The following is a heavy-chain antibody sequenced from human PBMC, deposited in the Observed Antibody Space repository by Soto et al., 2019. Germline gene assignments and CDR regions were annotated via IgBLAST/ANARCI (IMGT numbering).Heavy chain of an antibody. CDR2: IYYSGST. V-gene: IGHV4-59*01. CDR3: ARGSPAYYGMDV. CDR1: GGSISSYY. J-gene: IGHJ6*02. D-gene: IGHD3-10*01. Sequence: PSETLSLTCTVSGGSISSYYWSWIRQPPGKGLEWIGYIYYSGSTNYNPSLKSRVTISVDTSKNQFSLKLSSVTAADTAAYYCARGSPAYYGMDVWGQGTTVTVSS.